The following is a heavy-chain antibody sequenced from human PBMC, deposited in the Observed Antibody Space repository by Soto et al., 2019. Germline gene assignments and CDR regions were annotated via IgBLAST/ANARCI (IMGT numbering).Heavy chain of an antibody. J-gene: IGHJ3*02. CDR2: IIPIFGTA. V-gene: IGHV1-69*13. CDR3: ARGGGDYDISGYYPDAIDI. D-gene: IGHD3-22*01. Sequence: GASVKVSCKASGGTFSSYAISWVRQAPGQGLEWMGGIIPIFGTANYAQKFQGRVTITADESTSTAYMELSSLRSEDTAVYYCARGGGDYDISGYYPDAIDIWGQGTMVTVSS. CDR1: GGTFSSYA.